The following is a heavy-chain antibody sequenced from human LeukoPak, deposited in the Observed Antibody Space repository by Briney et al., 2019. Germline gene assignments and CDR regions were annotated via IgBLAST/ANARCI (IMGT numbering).Heavy chain of an antibody. CDR1: GGTFSSYA. J-gene: IGHJ4*02. CDR3: ASSRAGLYSNFDY. D-gene: IGHD4-11*01. CDR2: IIPIFGTA. V-gene: IGHV1-69*01. Sequence: SVKVSCKASGGTFSSYAISWARQAPGQGLEWMGGIIPIFGTANYAQKFQGRVTITADESTSTAYMELSSLGSEDTAVYYCASSRAGLYSNFDYWGQGTLVTVSS.